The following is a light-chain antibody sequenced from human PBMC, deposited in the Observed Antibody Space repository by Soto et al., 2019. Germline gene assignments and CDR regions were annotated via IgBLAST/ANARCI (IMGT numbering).Light chain of an antibody. CDR3: ATWDDRLNGYV. J-gene: IGLJ1*01. CDR2: EVN. CDR1: SSDIGAYDY. V-gene: IGLV2-14*01. Sequence: QSALTQPASLSGSPGQSITISCTGTSSDIGAYDYVSWFQQHPGKAPKLMISEVNNRPSGVSNRFSGSKSGNTAYLTISGLQVEDEADYYCATWDDRLNGYVFGSGTKLTVL.